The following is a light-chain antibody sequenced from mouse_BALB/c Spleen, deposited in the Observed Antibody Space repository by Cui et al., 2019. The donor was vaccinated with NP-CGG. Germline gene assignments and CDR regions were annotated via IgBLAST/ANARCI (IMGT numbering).Light chain of an antibody. Sequence: QAVVTQEPALTTSPGETVTLTCRSSTGAVTTSNYANWVQEKPDYLFTGLIGGTNNRAPGVPARFSGSLIGDKAALTITGAQTEDEAIYFCALWYSNHWVFGGGTKLTVL. J-gene: IGLJ1*01. V-gene: IGLV1*01. CDR3: ALWYSNHWV. CDR2: GTN. CDR1: TGAVTTSNY.